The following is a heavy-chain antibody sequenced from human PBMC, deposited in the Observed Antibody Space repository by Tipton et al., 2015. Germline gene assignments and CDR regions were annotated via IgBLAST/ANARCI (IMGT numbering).Heavy chain of an antibody. Sequence: SLRLSCTPSGFTFITYAMHWVRQAPGKGLEWVAVISFDDNNQYYADSVKGRFTISRDNSKNTLHLQMNSLRAEDTAVYYCAKEVAVAGGYWGQGTLVTVSS. CDR3: AKEVAVAGGY. CDR1: GFTFITYA. CDR2: ISFDDNNQ. J-gene: IGHJ4*02. V-gene: IGHV3-30*07. D-gene: IGHD6-19*01.